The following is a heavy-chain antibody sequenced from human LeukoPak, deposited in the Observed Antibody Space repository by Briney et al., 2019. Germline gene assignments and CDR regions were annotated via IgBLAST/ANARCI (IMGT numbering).Heavy chain of an antibody. V-gene: IGHV1-18*01. Sequence: ASVKVSCKASGYTFTSYGISWVRQAPGQRLEWMGWISAYNGNTNYAQKLQGRVTMTTDTSTSTAYMELRSLRSDDTAVYYCARAKGDYDFWSGQTPGYFDYWGQGTLVTVSS. CDR3: ARAKGDYDFWSGQTPGYFDY. D-gene: IGHD3-3*01. CDR1: GYTFTSYG. CDR2: ISAYNGNT. J-gene: IGHJ4*02.